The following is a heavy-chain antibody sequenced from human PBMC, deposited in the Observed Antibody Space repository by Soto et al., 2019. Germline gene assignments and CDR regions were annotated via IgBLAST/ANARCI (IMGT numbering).Heavy chain of an antibody. V-gene: IGHV1-69*02. CDR1: GGTCSSYT. CDR2: IIPILGIA. J-gene: IGHJ4*02. D-gene: IGHD2-2*01. CDR3: ASRGYCSSTSCAHLDDY. Sequence: SVKVSCKASGGTCSSYTISWLLQAPGQGLEWMGRIIPILGIANYAQKFQGRVTITADKSTSTAYMELSSLRSEDTAVYYCASRGYCSSTSCAHLDDYWGQGTLVTVSS.